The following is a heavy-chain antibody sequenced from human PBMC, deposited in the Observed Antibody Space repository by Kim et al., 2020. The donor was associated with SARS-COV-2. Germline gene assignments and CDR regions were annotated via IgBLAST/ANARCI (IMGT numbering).Heavy chain of an antibody. CDR1: GYTFTDYY. CDR2: INPYSGDT. V-gene: IGHV1-2*02. CDR3: ARSAHFWSGHYLDF. D-gene: IGHD3-3*01. J-gene: IGHJ4*02. Sequence: ASVKVSCKASGYTFTDYYIHWVRQAPGQGLEWMGWINPYSGDTNYAQKFQGRVTMTRDTSINTPYVELSSLRSDDTAVYYCARSAHFWSGHYLDFWGQGTLITVSP.